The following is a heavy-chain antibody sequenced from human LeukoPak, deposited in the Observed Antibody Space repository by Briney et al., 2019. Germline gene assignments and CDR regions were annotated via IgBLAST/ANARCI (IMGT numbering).Heavy chain of an antibody. D-gene: IGHD5-24*01. CDR2: INPSGGST. CDR3: ARDSRMATPPRDGDY. Sequence: ASVKVSCKASGYSFTSYYMRWVRQAPGQGLEWMGIINPSGGSTSYAQKFQGRVTMTRDTSTSTVYMELSSLRSEDTAVYYCARDSRMATPPRDGDYWGQGTLVTVSS. CDR1: GYSFTSYY. J-gene: IGHJ4*02. V-gene: IGHV1-46*01.